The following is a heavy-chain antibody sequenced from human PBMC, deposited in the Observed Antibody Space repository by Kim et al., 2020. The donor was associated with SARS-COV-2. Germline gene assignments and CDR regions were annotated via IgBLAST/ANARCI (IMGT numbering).Heavy chain of an antibody. CDR3: ASWGSGSYYEGWFDP. J-gene: IGHJ5*02. Sequence: ASVKVSCKASGYTFTSYGISWVRQAPGQGLEWMGWISAYNGNTNYAQKLQGRVTMTTDTSTSTAYMELRSLRSDDTAVYYCASWGSGSYYEGWFDPWGQGTLVTVSS. CDR2: ISAYNGNT. CDR1: GYTFTSYG. D-gene: IGHD1-26*01. V-gene: IGHV1-18*01.